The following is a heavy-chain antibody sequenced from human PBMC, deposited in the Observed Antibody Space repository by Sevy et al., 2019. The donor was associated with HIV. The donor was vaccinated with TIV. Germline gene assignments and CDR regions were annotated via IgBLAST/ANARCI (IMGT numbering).Heavy chain of an antibody. J-gene: IGHJ4*02. CDR3: VGSHCSGGSCYSVY. D-gene: IGHD2-15*01. Sequence: ASVKVSCKASGYTFISYRISWVRQAPGQGLEWMGWISAYNGNTSYAQKLQGRVTMTTDTSTSTAYMELRSLRSDDTAVYYCVGSHCSGGSCYSVYWGQGTLVTVSS. CDR2: ISAYNGNT. CDR1: GYTFISYR. V-gene: IGHV1-18*04.